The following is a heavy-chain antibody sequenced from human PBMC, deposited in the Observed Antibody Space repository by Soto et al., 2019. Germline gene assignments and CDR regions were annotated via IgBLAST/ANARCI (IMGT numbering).Heavy chain of an antibody. CDR2: AGNKAHSFTT. J-gene: IGHJ4*02. CDR3: VRLDGSYYPDY. Sequence: EVQLVESGGGLVQPGGSLRLSCAASGFTFSDHYMDWVRQAPGKGLEWVGRAGNKAHSFTTEYAASVKGRFTISRYDSKNSLYLQMNSLKTEDTAVYSCVRLDGSYYPDYWGQGTLVTGSS. V-gene: IGHV3-72*01. D-gene: IGHD1-26*01. CDR1: GFTFSDHY.